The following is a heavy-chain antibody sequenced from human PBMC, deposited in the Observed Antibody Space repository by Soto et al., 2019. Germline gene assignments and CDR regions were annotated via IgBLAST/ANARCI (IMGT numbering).Heavy chain of an antibody. D-gene: IGHD4-17*01. CDR3: ARESVYTVTTHYYYYMDV. CDR2: INAGNGNT. J-gene: IGHJ6*03. Sequence: ASVKVSCKASGYTFTSYGISWVRQAPGQGLEWMGWINAGNGNTKYSQKFQGRVTITRDTSASTAYMELSSLRSEDTAVYYCARESVYTVTTHYYYYMDVWGKGTTVTVSS. CDR1: GYTFTSYG. V-gene: IGHV1-3*01.